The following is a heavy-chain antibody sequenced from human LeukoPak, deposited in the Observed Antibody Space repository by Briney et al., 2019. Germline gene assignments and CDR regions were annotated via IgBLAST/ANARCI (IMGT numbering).Heavy chain of an antibody. V-gene: IGHV7-4-1*02. D-gene: IGHD6-19*01. Sequence: ASVKVSCKASGYTFTSYGISWVRQAPGQGLEWMGWINTNTGNPTYAQGFTGRFVFSLDTSVSTAYLQISSLKAEDTAVYYCARGGEGGSGWTGLDYWGQGTLVTVSS. CDR2: INTNTGNP. CDR3: ARGGEGGSGWTGLDY. J-gene: IGHJ4*02. CDR1: GYTFTSYG.